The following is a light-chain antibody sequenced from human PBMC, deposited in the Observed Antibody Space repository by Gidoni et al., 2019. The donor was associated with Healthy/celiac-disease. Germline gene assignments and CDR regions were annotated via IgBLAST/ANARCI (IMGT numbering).Light chain of an antibody. CDR1: KLGDKY. Sequence: SYELTQPPSVSVSPGQTASITCSGDKLGDKYACWYQQKPGQSHVLVIYQDSKRPSGNPERFSGSNSGNTATLTISGTQAMDEADYYCQAWDSSTVVFGGGTKLTVL. CDR2: QDS. J-gene: IGLJ2*01. CDR3: QAWDSSTVV. V-gene: IGLV3-1*01.